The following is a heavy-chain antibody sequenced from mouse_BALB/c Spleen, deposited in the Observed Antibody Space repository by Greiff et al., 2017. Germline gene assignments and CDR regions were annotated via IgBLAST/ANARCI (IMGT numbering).Heavy chain of an antibody. Sequence: DVKLVESGGGLVKPGGSLKLSCAASGFTFSSYTMSWVRQTPEKRLEWVATISSGGSYTYYPDSVKGRFTISRDNAKNTLYLQMSSLKSEDTAMYYCTRDNWDEGAMDYWGQGTSVTVSS. CDR3: TRDNWDEGAMDY. CDR2: ISSGGSYT. CDR1: GFTFSSYT. J-gene: IGHJ4*01. V-gene: IGHV5-6-4*01. D-gene: IGHD4-1*01.